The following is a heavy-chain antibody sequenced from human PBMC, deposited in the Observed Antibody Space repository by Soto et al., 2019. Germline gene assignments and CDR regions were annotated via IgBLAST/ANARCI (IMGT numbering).Heavy chain of an antibody. Sequence: QITLKESGPTLVKPTQTLTLTCTFSGFSLSTSGVGVGWIRQPPGKALEWLALIYWDDDKRYSPSLKSRLTITKDTSKNQVVLRMTNMDPVDTATYYCAHRRSYCSGGSCYSGFDYWGQGTLVTVSS. CDR2: IYWDDDK. CDR3: AHRRSYCSGGSCYSGFDY. CDR1: GFSLSTSGVG. V-gene: IGHV2-5*02. J-gene: IGHJ4*02. D-gene: IGHD2-15*01.